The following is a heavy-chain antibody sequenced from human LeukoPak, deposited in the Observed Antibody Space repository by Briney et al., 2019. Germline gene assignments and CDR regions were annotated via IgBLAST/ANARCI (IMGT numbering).Heavy chain of an antibody. CDR2: ISAYNGNT. D-gene: IGHD3-9*01. V-gene: IGHV1-18*01. J-gene: IGHJ4*02. CDR3: ATVKYYDILTGYYSSPYYFDY. CDR1: GYTFTSYG. Sequence: ASVKVSCKASGYTFTSYGISWVRQAPGQGLEWMGWISAYNGNTNYAQKLQGRVTMTEDTSTDTAYMELSSLRSEDTAVYYCATVKYYDILTGYYSSPYYFDYWGQGTLVTVSS.